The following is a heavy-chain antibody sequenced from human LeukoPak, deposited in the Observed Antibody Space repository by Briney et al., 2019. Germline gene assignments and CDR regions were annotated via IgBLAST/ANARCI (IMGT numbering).Heavy chain of an antibody. CDR1: GGSISSGGYY. V-gene: IGHV4-61*08. D-gene: IGHD4-17*01. CDR3: ARVVTVTTAFDI. Sequence: SETLSLTCTVSGGSISSGGYYWSWIRQHPGKGLEWIGYIYYSGSTNYNPSLKSRVTISVDTSKNQFSLKLSSVTAADTAVYYCARVVTVTTAFDIWGQGTMVTVSS. CDR2: IYYSGST. J-gene: IGHJ3*02.